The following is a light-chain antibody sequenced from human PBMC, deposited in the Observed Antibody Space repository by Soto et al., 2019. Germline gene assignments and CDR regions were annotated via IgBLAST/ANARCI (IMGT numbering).Light chain of an antibody. CDR2: NAS. CDR3: RQYDIYPVT. Sequence: DIQMTQSPPTLSASVGDRVTITCRASQSVSIWLAWYQQKPGKAPKLLIHNASTLENGVPTRFSGSGSGTDFTLTISSLQPDDVATYQCRQYDIYPVTFGGGTKVEIK. J-gene: IGKJ4*01. V-gene: IGKV1-5*03. CDR1: QSVSIW.